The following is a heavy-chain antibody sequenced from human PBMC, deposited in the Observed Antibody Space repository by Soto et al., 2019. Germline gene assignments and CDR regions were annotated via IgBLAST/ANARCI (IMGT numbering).Heavy chain of an antibody. CDR1: GGSFSGYY. D-gene: IGHD2-15*01. V-gene: IGHV4-34*01. CDR3: AILVVVVADVFDY. Sequence: QVQLQQWGAGLLKPSETLSLTCAVYGGSFSGYYWSWIRQPPGKGLEWIGEINHSGSTNYNPSLKSRVTISVDTSKNQFSLKLSSVTAADTAVYYCAILVVVVADVFDYWGQVTLVTVSS. J-gene: IGHJ4*02. CDR2: INHSGST.